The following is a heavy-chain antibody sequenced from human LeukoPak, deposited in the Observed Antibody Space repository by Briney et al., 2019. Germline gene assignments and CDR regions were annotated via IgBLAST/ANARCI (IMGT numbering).Heavy chain of an antibody. J-gene: IGHJ4*02. D-gene: IGHD6-19*01. Sequence: GGSLRLSYAASGFTFSRYALHWVRQAPGKGLEWVAVISSDGSNKYYAGSVEGRFTISRDNYNNTLLLQMNSLRAEDTAVYYCARTDISGWSRPLDCWGQGTLVTVSS. V-gene: IGHV3-30-3*01. CDR1: GFTFSRYA. CDR2: ISSDGSNK. CDR3: ARTDISGWSRPLDC.